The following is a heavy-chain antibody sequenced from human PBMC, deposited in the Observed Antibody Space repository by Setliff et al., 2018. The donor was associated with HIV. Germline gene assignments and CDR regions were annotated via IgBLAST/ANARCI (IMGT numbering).Heavy chain of an antibody. CDR3: ARAPTLFGVEYYYYFGMDV. Sequence: ASVKVSCKASGYMFTDYYIHWVRQAPGQGLEWMGWINPNSDVANYAQKFQDRVTMTRDTSVNIAYMQLSRLRSDDTAVYYCARAPTLFGVEYYYYFGMDVWGQGTTVTVSS. J-gene: IGHJ6*02. D-gene: IGHD3-3*01. V-gene: IGHV1-2*02. CDR2: INPNSDVA. CDR1: GYMFTDYY.